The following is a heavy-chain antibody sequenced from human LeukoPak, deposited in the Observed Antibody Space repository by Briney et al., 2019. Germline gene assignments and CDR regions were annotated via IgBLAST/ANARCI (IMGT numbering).Heavy chain of an antibody. CDR1: GGSISSYY. Sequence: SETLSLTCTVSGGSISSYYWSWIRQPPGRGLEWIGCIFHSGSTKYNPSLKSRLTISLDTSKNQFSLKVSSVTAADTAVYYCARGDSSGSNCFDAWGQGTLVTVSS. CDR3: ARGDSSGSNCFDA. D-gene: IGHD3-22*01. J-gene: IGHJ5*02. CDR2: IFHSGST. V-gene: IGHV4-59*01.